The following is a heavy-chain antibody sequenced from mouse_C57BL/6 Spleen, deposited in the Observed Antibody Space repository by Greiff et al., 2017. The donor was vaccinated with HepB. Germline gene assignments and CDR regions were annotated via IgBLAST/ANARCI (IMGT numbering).Heavy chain of an antibody. D-gene: IGHD3-2*02. CDR1: GFTFTDYY. Sequence: EVQVVESGGGLVQPGGSLSLSCAASGFTFTDYYMSWVRQPPGKALEWLGFIRNKANGYTTEYSASVKGRFTISRDNSQSILYLQMNALRAEDSATYYCARCIRGYFDVWGTGTTVTVSS. J-gene: IGHJ1*03. V-gene: IGHV7-3*01. CDR3: ARCIRGYFDV. CDR2: IRNKANGYTT.